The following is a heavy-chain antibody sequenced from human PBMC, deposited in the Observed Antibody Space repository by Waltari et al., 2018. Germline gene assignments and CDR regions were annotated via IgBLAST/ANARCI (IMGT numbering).Heavy chain of an antibody. D-gene: IGHD1-7*01. CDR3: ASGTGTIFGTHNWFDP. J-gene: IGHJ5*02. CDR2: SNHSGST. V-gene: IGHV4-34*01. Sequence: QVQLQQWGAGLLKPSETLSLTCAVYGGSFSGYYWSWIRQPPGKWLEWIGESNHSGSTNYNPSLKSRVTISVDTSKNQFSLKLSSVTAADTAVYYCASGTGTIFGTHNWFDPWGQGTLVTVSS. CDR1: GGSFSGYY.